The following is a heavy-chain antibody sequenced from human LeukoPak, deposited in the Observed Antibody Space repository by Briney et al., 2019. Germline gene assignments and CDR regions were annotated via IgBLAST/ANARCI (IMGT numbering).Heavy chain of an antibody. V-gene: IGHV4-4*07. Sequence: SETLSLTCTVSGGSISSYYWSWIRQPAGKGLEWIGRIYTSGSTNYNPSLKSRVTMSVDTSKNQFPLKLSSVTAADTAVYYCATYSSNQGAFDIWGQGTMVTVSS. CDR2: IYTSGST. D-gene: IGHD6-13*01. CDR3: ATYSSNQGAFDI. J-gene: IGHJ3*02. CDR1: GGSISSYY.